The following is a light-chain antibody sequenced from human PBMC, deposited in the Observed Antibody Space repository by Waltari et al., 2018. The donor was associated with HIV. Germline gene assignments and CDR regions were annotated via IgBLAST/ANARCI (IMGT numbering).Light chain of an antibody. V-gene: IGLV2-14*01. Sequence: QSALTQPASMSGSPGQSITISCTGSSLDIGLYDFVSWYKHLPNTPPQLIIYGVDRRPPGIPSRFSASKSGDVASLTISGLQAEDEADYYCTSHTLTRTLLFGGGTRLTVL. CDR1: SLDIGLYDF. J-gene: IGLJ3*02. CDR3: TSHTLTRTLL. CDR2: GVD.